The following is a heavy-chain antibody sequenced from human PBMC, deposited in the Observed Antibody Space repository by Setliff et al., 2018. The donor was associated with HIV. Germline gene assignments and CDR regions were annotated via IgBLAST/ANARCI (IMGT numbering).Heavy chain of an antibody. D-gene: IGHD3-3*01. J-gene: IGHJ4*02. CDR3: ARATYTTLFGVLMGGGLQY. CDR2: VSNGGDT. V-gene: IGHV4-59*01. Sequence: SETLSLTCAVSGGSTNNYYLTWIRQPPGKELEWIGSVSNGGDTNYNPSLKTRVSLSLDTSKTQFSLKLTSVTAADTAVYYCARATYTTLFGVLMGGGLQYWGPGTLVTVSS. CDR1: GGSTNNYY.